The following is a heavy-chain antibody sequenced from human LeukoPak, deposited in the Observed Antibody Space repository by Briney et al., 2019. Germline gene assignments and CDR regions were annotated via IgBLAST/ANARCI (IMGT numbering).Heavy chain of an antibody. J-gene: IGHJ4*02. CDR3: ASVTLRYCSGGSCYPDY. CDR1: GFTFSSYS. V-gene: IGHV3-21*01. CDR2: ISSSSSYI. D-gene: IGHD2-15*01. Sequence: GGSLRLSCAASGFTFSSYSMNWARQAPGKGLEWVSSISSSSSYIYYADSVKGRFTISRDNAKNSLYLQMNSLRAEDTAVYYCASVTLRYCSGGSCYPDYWGQGTLVTVSS.